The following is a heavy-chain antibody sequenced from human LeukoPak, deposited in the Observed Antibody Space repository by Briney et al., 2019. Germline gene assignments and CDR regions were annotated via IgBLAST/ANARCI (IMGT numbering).Heavy chain of an antibody. CDR3: AREMATIGRYYFDY. Sequence: SETLSLTCIVSGGSISSYYWSWIRQPPGKGLEWIGYIYYSGSTNYNPSLKSRVTISVDTSKNQFSLKLSSVTAADTAVYYCAREMATIGRYYFDYWGQGTLVTVSS. CDR2: IYYSGST. V-gene: IGHV4-59*01. J-gene: IGHJ4*02. CDR1: GGSISSYY. D-gene: IGHD5-24*01.